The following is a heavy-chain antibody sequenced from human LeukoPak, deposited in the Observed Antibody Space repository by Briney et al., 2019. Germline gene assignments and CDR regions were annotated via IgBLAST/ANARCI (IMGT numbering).Heavy chain of an antibody. J-gene: IGHJ5*02. D-gene: IGHD6-6*01. Sequence: GGSLRLSCAASGFTFSSYSMNWVRQAPGKGLEWVSYISSSSSTIYYADSVKGRCTISRDNAKNSLYLQMNSLRAEDTAVYYCARAIAARLNWFDPWGQGTLVTVSS. V-gene: IGHV3-48*01. CDR2: ISSSSSTI. CDR1: GFTFSSYS. CDR3: ARAIAARLNWFDP.